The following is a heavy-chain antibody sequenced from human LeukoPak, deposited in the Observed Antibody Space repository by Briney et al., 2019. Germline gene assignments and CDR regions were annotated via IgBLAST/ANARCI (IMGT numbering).Heavy chain of an antibody. V-gene: IGHV4-38-2*01. CDR2: IYHTGST. D-gene: IGHD1-26*01. Sequence: PSETLSLTCAVSGYSISSDYYWAWIRQPPGKGLEWIGSIYHTGSTYYNPSLKSRFTISVDTSKNQFSLKLNPVTPADTAVYYCARRARYGGFGYWGQGTLVTVSS. CDR3: ARRARYGGFGY. J-gene: IGHJ4*02. CDR1: GYSISSDYY.